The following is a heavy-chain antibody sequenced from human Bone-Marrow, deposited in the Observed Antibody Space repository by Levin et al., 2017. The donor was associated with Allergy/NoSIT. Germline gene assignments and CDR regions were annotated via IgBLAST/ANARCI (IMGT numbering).Heavy chain of an antibody. J-gene: IGHJ1*01. CDR2: VDHSGAP. CDR3: AGEENYYDSSGHFRVAAY. D-gene: IGHD3-22*01. Sequence: SETLSLTCAVSGGASSGYQWIWIRHSPGKGLQWIGEVDHSGAPKYNPSLRSRVSISVDSSMTHLSLTLGSLTAADTALYYWAGEENYYDSSGHFRVAAYWGQGTLVSVSS. V-gene: IGHV4-34*01. CDR1: GGASSGYQ.